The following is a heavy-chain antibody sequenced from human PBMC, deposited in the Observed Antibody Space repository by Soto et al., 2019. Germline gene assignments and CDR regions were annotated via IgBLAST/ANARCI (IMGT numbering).Heavy chain of an antibody. D-gene: IGHD3-3*01. CDR1: GGSISSYY. CDR3: AGSIGSDYDFWSGPFDY. V-gene: IGHV4-59*01. J-gene: IGHJ4*02. CDR2: IYYSGST. Sequence: SETLSLTCTVSGGSISSYYWSWIRQPPGKGLEWIGYIYYSGSTNYNPSLKSRVTISVDTSKNQFSLKLSSVTAADTAVYYCAGSIGSDYDFWSGPFDYWGQGTLVTVSS.